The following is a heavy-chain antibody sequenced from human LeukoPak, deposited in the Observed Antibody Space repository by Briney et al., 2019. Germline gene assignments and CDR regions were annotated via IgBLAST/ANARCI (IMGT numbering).Heavy chain of an antibody. V-gene: IGHV4-59*08. CDR2: IYYSGST. CDR3: ARRGYASSWSFDY. Sequence: SETLSLTCTVSGGSISGYYWNWVRQPPGKGLEWIGYIYYSGSTKYNPSLKSRVTISVDTSKNRFSLKLSSVTAADTAVYYCARRGYASSWSFDYWGQGTLVTASS. J-gene: IGHJ4*02. CDR1: GGSISGYY. D-gene: IGHD6-13*01.